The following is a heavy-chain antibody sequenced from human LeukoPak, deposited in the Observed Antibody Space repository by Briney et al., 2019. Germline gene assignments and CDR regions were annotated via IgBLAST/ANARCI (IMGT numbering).Heavy chain of an antibody. CDR3: AREGSYGSGSYFTENFDY. Sequence: ASVKVSCKASGYTFTSYYMHWVRQAPGQGLEWMGIINPSGGSTSYAQKFQGRVTMTRDMSTSTVYMELSSLRSEDTAVYYCAREGSYGSGSYFTENFDYWGQGTLVTVSS. CDR1: GYTFTSYY. D-gene: IGHD3-10*01. V-gene: IGHV1-46*01. J-gene: IGHJ4*02. CDR2: INPSGGST.